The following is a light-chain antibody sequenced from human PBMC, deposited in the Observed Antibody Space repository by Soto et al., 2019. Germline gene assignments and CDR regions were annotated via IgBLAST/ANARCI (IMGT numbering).Light chain of an antibody. V-gene: IGKV3-15*01. CDR1: QGVNTN. CDR2: GAS. CDR3: QQYNSWPRT. J-gene: IGKJ1*01. Sequence: EIVMTQSPATLSVSPGERATLSCRASQGVNTNLAWYQQKPGQAPQLLIYGASTRATGVPARFNGSGSGTECTLTITSLQSEDVATYACQQYNSWPRTFGHGTKV.